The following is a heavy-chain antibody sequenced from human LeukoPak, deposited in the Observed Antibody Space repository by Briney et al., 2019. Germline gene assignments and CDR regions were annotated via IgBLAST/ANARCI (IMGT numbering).Heavy chain of an antibody. CDR2: IIPIFGTA. CDR3: AMRDGYNYRYFDL. D-gene: IGHD5-24*01. Sequence: GASVKVSCKASGGTFSSYAISWVRQAPGQGLEWMGGIIPIFGTANYAQKFQGRVTITADESTSTAYMELSSLRSEDTAVYYCAMRDGYNYRYFDLWGRGTLVTVSS. V-gene: IGHV1-69*13. CDR1: GGTFSSYA. J-gene: IGHJ2*01.